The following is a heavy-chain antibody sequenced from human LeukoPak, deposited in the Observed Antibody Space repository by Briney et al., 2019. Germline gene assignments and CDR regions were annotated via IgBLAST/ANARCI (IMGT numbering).Heavy chain of an antibody. V-gene: IGHV3-23*01. CDR3: ASRYDSSGL. D-gene: IGHD3-22*01. CDR2: ISGSGGNT. Sequence: GGSLRLSCAASGFTFSDYGMSWVRQAPGKGLEWVSGISGSGGNTKHADSVKGRFSVSRDNSKNTLYLQMNSLRAEDTAVCYCASRYDSSGLWGQGTLVTVSS. J-gene: IGHJ4*02. CDR1: GFTFSDYG.